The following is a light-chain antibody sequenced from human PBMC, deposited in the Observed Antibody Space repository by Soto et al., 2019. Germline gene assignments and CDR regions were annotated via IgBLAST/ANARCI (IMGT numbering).Light chain of an antibody. Sequence: EIVMTQSPATLSVSPGERATLSCRASQSVSSNLAWYQQKPGQAPRLLIYGASTRATGIPARFSGSGSGTEFTLTISKLEREDFAVYYCQRYGNSYTFGQGTKLEIK. V-gene: IGKV3-15*01. CDR3: QRYGNSYT. CDR2: GAS. CDR1: QSVSSN. J-gene: IGKJ2*01.